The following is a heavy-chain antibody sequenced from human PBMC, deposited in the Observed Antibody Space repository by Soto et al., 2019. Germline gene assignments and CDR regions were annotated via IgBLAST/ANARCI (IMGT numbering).Heavy chain of an antibody. CDR2: MYYTGVT. J-gene: IGHJ6*02. CDR3: ARGGEPLGYYGLDV. Sequence: PSETLSLTFSVSGGSVRGGNHFWNCIRQPPGRGLEWLGYMYYTGVTNYNPSLKSRVRMSVDTSKNEFSLELTSLTAADTAVYYCARGGEPLGYYGLDVWGQGTTVTVSS. CDR1: GGSVRGGNHF. V-gene: IGHV4-61*01.